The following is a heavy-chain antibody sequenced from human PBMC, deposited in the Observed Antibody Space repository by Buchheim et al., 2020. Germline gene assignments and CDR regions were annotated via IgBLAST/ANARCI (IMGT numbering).Heavy chain of an antibody. CDR3: ARERSPSDFWSGAYYYYGMDV. V-gene: IGHV3-7*01. CDR2: IKQDGSEK. CDR1: GFTFSSYW. J-gene: IGHJ6*02. D-gene: IGHD3-3*01. Sequence: EVQLVESGGGLVQPGGSLRLSCAASGFTFSSYWMSWVRQAPGKGLEWVANIKQDGSEKYYVDSVKGRFTISRDNAKNSLYLQMNSLRAEDTAVYYCARERSPSDFWSGAYYYYGMDVWGQGTT.